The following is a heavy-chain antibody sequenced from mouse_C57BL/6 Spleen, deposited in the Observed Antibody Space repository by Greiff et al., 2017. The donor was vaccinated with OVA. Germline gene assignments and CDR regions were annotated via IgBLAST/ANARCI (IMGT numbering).Heavy chain of an antibody. CDR2: ILPGSGST. D-gene: IGHD1-1*01. Sequence: QVQLQQSGAELMKPGASVKLSCKATGYTFTGYWIEWVKRRPGHGLEWIGEILPGSGSTNYNEKFKGKATFTADTSSNPAYMQLSSLTTEDSAIYYCARRGGPVVDAMDYWGQGTSVTVSS. V-gene: IGHV1-9*01. CDR1: GYTFTGYW. J-gene: IGHJ4*01. CDR3: ARRGGPVVDAMDY.